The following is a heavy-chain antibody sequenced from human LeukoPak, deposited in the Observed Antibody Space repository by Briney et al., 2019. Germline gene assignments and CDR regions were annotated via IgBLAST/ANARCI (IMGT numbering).Heavy chain of an antibody. V-gene: IGHV3-48*03. J-gene: IGHJ3*02. Sequence: GGSLRLSCAASGFTFSNYAMSWVRQAPGKGLEWVSYISSSGSTIYYADSVKGRFTISRDNAKNSLYLQMNSLRAEDTAVYYCARGLVGATRRFSFDIWGQGTMVTVSS. CDR1: GFTFSNYA. CDR2: ISSSGSTI. D-gene: IGHD1-26*01. CDR3: ARGLVGATRRFSFDI.